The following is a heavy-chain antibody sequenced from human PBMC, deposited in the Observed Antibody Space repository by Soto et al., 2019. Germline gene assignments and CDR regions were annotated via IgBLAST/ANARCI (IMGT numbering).Heavy chain of an antibody. CDR3: ARTCIAARQTYYYYGMDV. V-gene: IGHV1-69*01. Sequence: QVQLVQSGAEVKKPGSSVKVSCKASGGTFSSYAISWVRQAPGQGLEWMGGIIPIFGTANYAQKFQGRVTIPADVSTSTAYMELSSLRSEDTAVYYCARTCIAARQTYYYYGMDVWGQGTTVTVSS. CDR1: GGTFSSYA. CDR2: IIPIFGTA. J-gene: IGHJ6*02. D-gene: IGHD6-6*01.